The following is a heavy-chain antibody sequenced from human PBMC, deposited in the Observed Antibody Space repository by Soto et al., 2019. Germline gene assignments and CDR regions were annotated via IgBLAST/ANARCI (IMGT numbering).Heavy chain of an antibody. J-gene: IGHJ4*02. Sequence: GGSLRLSCAASVFTFTRYSMNWVRQAPGKGLEWASSISSTTNYIYYGDSMKGRFTISRDNAKNSLYLEMNSLRAEDTAVYYCARDSEDLTSNHDYRGRRHPDTVSS. CDR3: ARDSEDLTSNHDY. CDR2: ISSTTNYI. CDR1: VFTFTRYS. V-gene: IGHV3-21*06.